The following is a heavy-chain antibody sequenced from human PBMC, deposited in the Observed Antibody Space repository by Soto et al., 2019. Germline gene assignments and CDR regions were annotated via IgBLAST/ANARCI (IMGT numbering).Heavy chain of an antibody. D-gene: IGHD2-8*02. CDR2: ISISGGST. V-gene: IGHV3-23*01. CDR1: GFTVNTYG. Sequence: EVQLLESGGGLVQPGESLRLSCAASGFTVNTYGMTWVRQAPGKGLEWVSSISISGGSTYYTDSVRGRFIISRDDARNTLYLQIKSLRAEDTAVHYCARRLSLSGGAWDYWGQGTLVTVSS. J-gene: IGHJ4*02. CDR3: ARRLSLSGGAWDY.